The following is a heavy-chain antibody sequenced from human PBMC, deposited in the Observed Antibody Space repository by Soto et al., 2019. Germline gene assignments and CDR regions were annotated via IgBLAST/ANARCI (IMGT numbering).Heavy chain of an antibody. D-gene: IGHD3-16*01. CDR1: GFTFNRYA. CDR2: ISGSGGSL. V-gene: IGHV3-23*01. Sequence: PGGSLRLSCVASGFTFNRYALTWVRQAPGKGLEWVAAISGSGGSLYYAGSVKGRFTISRDNSKNTVYLDMNSLRVEDSAVYYCANPGDSWGSYTGVYFDFWGQGTLVTVSS. J-gene: IGHJ4*02. CDR3: ANPGDSWGSYTGVYFDF.